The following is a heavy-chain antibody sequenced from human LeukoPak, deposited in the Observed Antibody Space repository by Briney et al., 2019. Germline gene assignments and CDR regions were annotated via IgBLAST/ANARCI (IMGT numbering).Heavy chain of an antibody. D-gene: IGHD3-16*02. CDR1: ADSLYEAR. CDR2: INKDATIT. Sequence: GGSLRHSSAASADSLYEARMYTGCQGPGKGLEWVSRINKDATITTYADSVKGRFTVSRDNVKNMVYLDMNGLRGDDTAVYYCVRLAIGRGLSIWGRGATVTVSS. J-gene: IGHJ3*02. V-gene: IGHV3-74*01. CDR3: VRLAIGRGLSI.